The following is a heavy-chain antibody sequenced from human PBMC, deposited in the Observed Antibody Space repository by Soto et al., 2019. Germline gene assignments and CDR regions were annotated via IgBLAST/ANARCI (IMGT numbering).Heavy chain of an antibody. J-gene: IGHJ6*02. CDR2: IMPIFGRP. CDR1: GGTFSNYA. D-gene: IGHD2-21*01. CDR3: AMWLKEPSIGGHYYYGMDV. V-gene: IGHV1-69*12. Sequence: QVQLVQSGAEVKKPGSSVKVSCKASGGTFSNYAFSWVRQAPGQGLEWLGGIMPIFGRPDSAQKCRGRVTITADASPCSDHTVPRGMRSEATAVYYCAMWLKEPSIGGHYYYGMDVWGQGTTVTVSS.